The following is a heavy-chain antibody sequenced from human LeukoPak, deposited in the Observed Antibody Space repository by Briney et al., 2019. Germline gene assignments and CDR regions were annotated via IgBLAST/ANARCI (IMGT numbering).Heavy chain of an antibody. D-gene: IGHD2-2*02. J-gene: IGHJ4*02. V-gene: IGHV1-2*02. CDR2: INPNGGAT. Sequence: ASVKVSYKASVYTFSIYYMHWVRQAPGQGLEWMGWINPNGGATSYAQRFQGRVTMTRDTSISTAYMELSGLTSDDTAVYYCARNPPYCTSTSCYNDYWGQGTLVTVSS. CDR1: VYTFSIYY. CDR3: ARNPPYCTSTSCYNDY.